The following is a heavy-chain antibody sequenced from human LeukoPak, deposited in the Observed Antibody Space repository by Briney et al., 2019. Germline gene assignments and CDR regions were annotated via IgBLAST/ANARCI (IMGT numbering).Heavy chain of an antibody. V-gene: IGHV1-8*01. CDR1: GYTFTSYD. Sequence: GASVKVSCKASGYTFTSYDINWVRQATGQGLEWMGWMNPNSGNTGYAQKFQGRVTMTRNTSISTAYMELSSLRSVDTAVYYCARGPDSSGYYLYYYYYYGMDVWGQGTTVTVSS. CDR2: MNPNSGNT. CDR3: ARGPDSSGYYLYYYYYYGMDV. J-gene: IGHJ6*02. D-gene: IGHD3-22*01.